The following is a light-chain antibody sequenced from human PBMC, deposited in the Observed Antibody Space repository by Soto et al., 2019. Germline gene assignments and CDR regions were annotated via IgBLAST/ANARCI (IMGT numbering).Light chain of an antibody. CDR3: QVWDSGSAHVL. Sequence: SYELTQPPSVSVAPGETARISCGGNNIGSKGVHWYQQKQGQAPVLVIYSDTDLPPVIPERFSGSNSANMATLTISRVEAGDEADYYCQVWDSGSAHVLFGGGTKVTVL. J-gene: IGLJ2*01. CDR2: SDT. CDR1: NIGSKG. V-gene: IGLV3-21*01.